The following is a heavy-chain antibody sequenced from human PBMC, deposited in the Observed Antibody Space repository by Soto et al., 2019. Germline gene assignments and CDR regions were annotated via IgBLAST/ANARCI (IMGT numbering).Heavy chain of an antibody. J-gene: IGHJ4*02. CDR2: ISGSGGSK. V-gene: IGHV3-23*01. CDR3: AKGGGYGYNDY. D-gene: IGHD5-18*01. Sequence: GGSLRLSCAASGFTFSSYAMSWVRQAPGKGLEWVSAISGSGGSKYYADSVKGRFTISRDNSKNTLYLQMNSLRAEDTVVYYWAKGGGYGYNDYWGQGTLVTVSS. CDR1: GFTFSSYA.